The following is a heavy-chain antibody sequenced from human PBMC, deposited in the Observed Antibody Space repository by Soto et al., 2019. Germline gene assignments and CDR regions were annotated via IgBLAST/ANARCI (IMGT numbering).Heavy chain of an antibody. D-gene: IGHD6-13*01. J-gene: IGHJ6*03. CDR3: ARAGAPDIEQQLAPSYYYYMDV. Sequence: SETLSLTCTVSGGSISSYYWSWIRQPPGKGLEWIGYIYYSGSTNYNPSLKSRVTISVDTSKNQFSLKLSSVTAADTAVYYCARAGAPDIEQQLAPSYYYYMDVWGKGTTVTVSS. CDR1: GGSISSYY. CDR2: IYYSGST. V-gene: IGHV4-59*01.